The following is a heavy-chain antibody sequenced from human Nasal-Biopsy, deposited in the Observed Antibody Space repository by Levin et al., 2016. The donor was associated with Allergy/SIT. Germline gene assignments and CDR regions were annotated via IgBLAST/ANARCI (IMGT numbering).Heavy chain of an antibody. CDR3: ARAHPSSGSQRAGAFDL. Sequence: SVKVSCKASGGTFGSYGINWVRQAPGQGPEWMGRIIPMLGRVDYPQRFQGRLTITADRATSTAYMELSALRSEDTAVYYCARAHPSSGSQRAGAFDLWGQGTMVTVSS. D-gene: IGHD1-26*01. V-gene: IGHV1-69*04. J-gene: IGHJ3*01. CDR2: IIPMLGRV. CDR1: GGTFGSYG.